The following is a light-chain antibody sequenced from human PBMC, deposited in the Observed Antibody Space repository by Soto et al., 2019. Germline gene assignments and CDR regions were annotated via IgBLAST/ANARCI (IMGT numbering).Light chain of an antibody. CDR2: DAS. J-gene: IGKJ3*01. CDR3: QQRSNWRFT. CDR1: QSVSSY. Sequence: EIVLTQSPATLSLSPGERATLSCRASQSVSSYLAWYQQKPGQAPRLLLYDASSRATGIPARFSGSGSGEDFTLTISSLEPEDFAGYYCQQRSNWRFTFGPGTKVEIK. V-gene: IGKV3-11*01.